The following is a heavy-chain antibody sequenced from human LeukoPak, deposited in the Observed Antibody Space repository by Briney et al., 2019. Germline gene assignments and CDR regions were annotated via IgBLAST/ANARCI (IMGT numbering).Heavy chain of an antibody. D-gene: IGHD6-19*01. CDR2: ISGSGGST. CDR1: GFTFSTYA. CDR3: AKDRGMTVTGTFYS. Sequence: GGSLRLSCAASGFTFSTYAMSWVRQAPGKGLEWVSVISGSGGSTYYADSVKGRFTISRDNSRNTLSLQMNSLRAEDTAVYYCAKDRGMTVTGTFYSWGQGTLVTVSS. J-gene: IGHJ4*02. V-gene: IGHV3-23*01.